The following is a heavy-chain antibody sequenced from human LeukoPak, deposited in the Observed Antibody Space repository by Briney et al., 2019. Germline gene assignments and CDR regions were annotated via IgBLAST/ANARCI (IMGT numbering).Heavy chain of an antibody. V-gene: IGHV3-30*02. CDR2: IRYDGSNK. CDR1: GFTFSSYG. J-gene: IGHJ4*02. Sequence: GGSLRLSCAASGFTFSSYGMHWVRQAPGKGLEWVAFIRYDGSNKYYADSVKGRFTISRDNSKNTLYLQMNSLRAEDTAVYYCARGTRSWVPAGKWGQGTLVTVSS. D-gene: IGHD3-10*01. CDR3: ARGTRSWVPAGK.